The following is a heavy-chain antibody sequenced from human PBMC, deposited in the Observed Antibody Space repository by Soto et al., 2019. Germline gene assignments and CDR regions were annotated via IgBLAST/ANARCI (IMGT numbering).Heavy chain of an antibody. CDR2: IYYSGST. CDR3: ARGTVLGWFDP. CDR1: GGSISSYY. Sequence: SETLSLTCTVSGGSISSYYWSWIRQPPGKGLEWIGYIYYSGSTNYNPSLKSRVTISVDTSKNQFSLKLSSVTAADTAAYYCARGTVLGWFDPWGQGTLVSVSS. D-gene: IGHD2-15*01. J-gene: IGHJ5*02. V-gene: IGHV4-59*01.